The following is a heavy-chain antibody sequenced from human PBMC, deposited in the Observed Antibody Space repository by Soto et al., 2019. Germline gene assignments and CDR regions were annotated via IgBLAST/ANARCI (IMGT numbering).Heavy chain of an antibody. D-gene: IGHD3-10*01. J-gene: IGHJ6*02. CDR3: ARGMVRGVVSHYYYYYGMDV. Sequence: SETLSLTCAVSGGSISSGGYSWSWIRQPPGKGLEWIGYIYHSGSTYYNPSLKSRVTISVDRSKNQFSLKLSSVTAADTAVYYCARGMVRGVVSHYYYYYGMDVWGQGTTVTVSS. CDR2: IYHSGST. V-gene: IGHV4-30-2*01. CDR1: GGSISSGGYS.